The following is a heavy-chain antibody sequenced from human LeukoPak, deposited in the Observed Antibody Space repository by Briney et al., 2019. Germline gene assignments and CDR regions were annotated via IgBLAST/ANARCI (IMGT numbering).Heavy chain of an antibody. D-gene: IGHD5-18*01. V-gene: IGHV4-59*08. Sequence: SETLSLTCTVSGGSISTYYWSWIRQPPGKGLEWIGYIYYSGSTNYNPYLKSRVTISVDTSKNQFSLKLSSVTAADTAVYYCARHQPWGTAMGPVMDVWGQGTTVTVSS. CDR2: IYYSGST. CDR3: ARHQPWGTAMGPVMDV. J-gene: IGHJ6*02. CDR1: GGSISTYY.